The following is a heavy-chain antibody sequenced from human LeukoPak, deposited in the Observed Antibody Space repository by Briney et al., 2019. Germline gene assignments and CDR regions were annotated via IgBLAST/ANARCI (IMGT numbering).Heavy chain of an antibody. CDR3: AKDGGTGKGMDV. Sequence: GGSLRLSCAVSGFTFSSYAMSWVCQAPREGLEWVSAISGSGGSTYYADSVKGRFTISRDNSKNTLYLQMNSLRTEDTAVYYCAKDGGTGKGMDVWGQGTTVTVSS. D-gene: IGHD3-3*01. J-gene: IGHJ6*02. CDR2: ISGSGGST. V-gene: IGHV3-23*01. CDR1: GFTFSSYA.